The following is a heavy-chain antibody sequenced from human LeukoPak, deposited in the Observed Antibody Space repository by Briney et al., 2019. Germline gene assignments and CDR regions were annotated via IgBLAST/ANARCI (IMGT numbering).Heavy chain of an antibody. CDR1: GFTFSDYG. CDR2: IWYDGKNK. D-gene: IGHD3-3*01. Sequence: GGSLRLSCTASGFTFSDYGMHWVRQAPGKGLEWVAVIWYDGKNKYYADSVKGRFTIPRDNSKNTMYPQLNSLRVEDTAVYYFAKPEGNFWSGFDYWGQGTLVTVSS. J-gene: IGHJ4*02. V-gene: IGHV3-33*06. CDR3: AKPEGNFWSGFDY.